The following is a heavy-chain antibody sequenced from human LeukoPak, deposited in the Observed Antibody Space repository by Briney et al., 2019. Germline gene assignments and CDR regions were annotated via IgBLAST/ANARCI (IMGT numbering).Heavy chain of an antibody. Sequence: KPSETLSLTCAVYGGSFSGYYWSWIRQPPGKGLEWIGEINHSGSTNYNPSLKSRVTISVDTSKNQFSLKLSSVTAADTAVYYCARAPGGTDGGKGKYYFDYWGQGTLVTVSS. CDR1: GGSFSGYY. J-gene: IGHJ4*02. V-gene: IGHV4-34*01. CDR3: ARAPGGTDGGKGKYYFDY. D-gene: IGHD4-23*01. CDR2: INHSGST.